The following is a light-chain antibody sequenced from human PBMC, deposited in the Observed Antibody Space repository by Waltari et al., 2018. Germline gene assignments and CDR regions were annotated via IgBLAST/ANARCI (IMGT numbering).Light chain of an antibody. CDR3: NSRDSSGNPHVV. CDR1: SLRSYY. V-gene: IGLV3-19*01. CDR2: GKN. J-gene: IGLJ2*01. Sequence: SSELTQDPAVSVALGQTVRITCQGESLRSYYASWYQQKPGQAPVLVIYGKNNRPSGIPDRFSGSSSGNTASLTITGAQAEDEADYYCNSRDSSGNPHVVFGGGTKLTVL.